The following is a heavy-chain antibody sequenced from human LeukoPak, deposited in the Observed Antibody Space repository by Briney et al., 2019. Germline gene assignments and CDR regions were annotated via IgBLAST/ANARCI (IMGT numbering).Heavy chain of an antibody. D-gene: IGHD3-3*01. Sequence: ASVKVSCKASGYTFSSYGISRVRQAPGQGLEWMGWISIYNTNTDYAQNLQGRVTMTTDTSTSTTYMELRSLRSDDTAVYYRARVEGPSIFGVIDYWGQGTLVTVSS. CDR2: ISIYNTNT. J-gene: IGHJ4*02. CDR1: GYTFSSYG. CDR3: ARVEGPSIFGVIDY. V-gene: IGHV1-18*01.